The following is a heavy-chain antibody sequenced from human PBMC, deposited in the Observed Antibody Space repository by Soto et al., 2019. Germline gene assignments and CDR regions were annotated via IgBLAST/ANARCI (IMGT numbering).Heavy chain of an antibody. Sequence: QVQLQQWGAGLLKPSETLSLTCAVYGGSFSGYYWSWIRQPPGKGLEWIGEINHSGSTNYNPSLQSHVTKSVDTPKTQFSLKLSSVNAADTAVYDCARIPHYESEALHVGELSLYPPNSDYWGQGTLVTVSS. J-gene: IGHJ4*02. D-gene: IGHD3-16*02. CDR2: INHSGST. CDR1: GGSFSGYY. CDR3: ARIPHYESEALHVGELSLYPPNSDY. V-gene: IGHV4-34*01.